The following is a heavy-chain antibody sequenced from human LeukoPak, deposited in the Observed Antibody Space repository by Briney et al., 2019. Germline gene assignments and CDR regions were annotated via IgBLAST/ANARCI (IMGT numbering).Heavy chain of an antibody. Sequence: SETLSLTCAVYGGSFSGYYWSWIRQPPEKGLEWIGEINHSGSTNYNPSLKSRVTISVDTSKNQFSLKLSSVTAADTAVYYCATLWELPLGVYWDQGTLVTVSS. CDR3: ATLWELPLGVY. D-gene: IGHD1-26*01. CDR2: INHSGST. J-gene: IGHJ4*02. CDR1: GGSFSGYY. V-gene: IGHV4-34*01.